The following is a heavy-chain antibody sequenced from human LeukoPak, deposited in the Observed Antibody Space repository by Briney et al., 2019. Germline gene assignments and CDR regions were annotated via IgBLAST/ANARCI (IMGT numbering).Heavy chain of an antibody. Sequence: SETLSLTCTVSGGSISSGGYYWSWIRQHPGKGLEWIGYIYYSGSTYYNPSLKSRVTISVDTSKSQFSLKLSSVTAADTAVYYCARDGITGTTGSWFDPWGQGTLVTVSS. D-gene: IGHD1-7*01. CDR3: ARDGITGTTGSWFDP. CDR2: IYYSGST. J-gene: IGHJ5*02. V-gene: IGHV4-31*03. CDR1: GGSISSGGYY.